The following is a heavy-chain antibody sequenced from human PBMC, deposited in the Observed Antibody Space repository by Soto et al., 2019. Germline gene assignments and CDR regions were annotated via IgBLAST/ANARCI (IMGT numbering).Heavy chain of an antibody. D-gene: IGHD1-1*01. J-gene: IGHJ1*01. CDR2: TIPVFGTA. CDR3: ARGWNDFPH. V-gene: IGHV1-69*13. CDR1: GGTFSSYA. Sequence: GASVKVSCKASGGTFSSYAISWVRQAPGQGLECMGGTIPVFGTANYAQKFQGRVTINADESTSTVYMELSSLRSEDTAVYYCARGWNDFPHWGQGTLVTVS.